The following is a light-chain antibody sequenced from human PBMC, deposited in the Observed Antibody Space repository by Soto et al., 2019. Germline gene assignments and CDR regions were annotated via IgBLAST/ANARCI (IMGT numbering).Light chain of an antibody. J-gene: IGKJ5*01. CDR3: QQYNNWIT. CDR2: GAS. V-gene: IGKV3-15*01. Sequence: EIVLTQSPGTLSLSPGERATLSCRASQSVRDRYLAWYQQKPGQAPRLLIYGASTRATGIPARFSGGGSGTEFTLTISSLQSEDFAVYYCQQYNNWITFGQGTRLEIK. CDR1: QSVRDRY.